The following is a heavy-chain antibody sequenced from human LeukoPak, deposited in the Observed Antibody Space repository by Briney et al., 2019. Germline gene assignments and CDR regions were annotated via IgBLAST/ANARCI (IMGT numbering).Heavy chain of an antibody. CDR2: ISWNSGSI. J-gene: IGHJ4*02. D-gene: IGHD3-9*01. Sequence: PGRSLRLSCAASGFTFDDYAMHWVWQAPGKGLEWVSGISWNSGSIGYADSVKGRFTISRDNAKNSLYLQMNSLRAEDTALYYCAKDGNYDILTGYLDYWGQGTLVTVSS. CDR3: AKDGNYDILTGYLDY. CDR1: GFTFDDYA. V-gene: IGHV3-9*01.